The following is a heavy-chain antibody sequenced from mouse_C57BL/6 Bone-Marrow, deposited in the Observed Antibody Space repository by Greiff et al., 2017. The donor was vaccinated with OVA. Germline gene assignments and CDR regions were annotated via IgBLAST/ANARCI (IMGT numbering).Heavy chain of an antibody. J-gene: IGHJ3*01. CDR1: GFTFTSYW. Sequence: QVQLQQSGAELVKPGASVKLSCKASGFTFTSYWMHWVKQRPGQGLEWIGMIHPNSGSTNYNEKFKSKATLTVDKSSSTAYMQLSSLTSEDSAVYDCERGDYGSSYGFDYWGQGTLVTVSA. V-gene: IGHV1-64*01. CDR2: IHPNSGST. D-gene: IGHD1-1*01. CDR3: ERGDYGSSYGFDY.